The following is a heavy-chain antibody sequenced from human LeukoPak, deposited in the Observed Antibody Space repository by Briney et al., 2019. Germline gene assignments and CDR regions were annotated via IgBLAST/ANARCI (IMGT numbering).Heavy chain of an antibody. D-gene: IGHD2-8*01. V-gene: IGHV3-33*01. J-gene: IGHJ4*02. Sequence: PGGSLRLSCAASGFTFRSYGMHWVRQAPGKGLEWVALIWYDGSNEYYADSVKGRFTISKDNSKNTLSLQMNSLSPEDTAAYYCARATPSTHGYFEYWGQGTPVTVSS. CDR3: ARATPSTHGYFEY. CDR2: IWYDGSNE. CDR1: GFTFRSYG.